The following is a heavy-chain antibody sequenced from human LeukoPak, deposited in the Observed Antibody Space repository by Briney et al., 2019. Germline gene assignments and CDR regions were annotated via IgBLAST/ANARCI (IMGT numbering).Heavy chain of an antibody. CDR3: VRDGVGATTYFGYFDH. Sequence: LAGGSLRLSCAASGFTFGSYSMNWVRRAPGKGLEWVTYISSSSSTIYYADSVKGRFTISRDNAKNSLYLQMNSLRAEDTAVYYCVRDGVGATTYFGYFDHWGRGNLVTVSS. D-gene: IGHD1-26*01. J-gene: IGHJ4*02. CDR2: ISSSSSTI. V-gene: IGHV3-48*01. CDR1: GFTFGSYS.